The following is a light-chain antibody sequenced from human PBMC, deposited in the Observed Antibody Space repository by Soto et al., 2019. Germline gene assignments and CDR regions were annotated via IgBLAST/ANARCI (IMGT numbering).Light chain of an antibody. Sequence: SVLTQPASVSGSPGQSITISCSGNAVSYQLVSWYQQQPGKAPKLILYNVTRRPSGVSNRFSGFKSGTTASLKITGLQAEDEADYYCRSFVGVTNDVFGNGTKVTVL. CDR3: RSFVGVTNDV. V-gene: IGLV2-23*02. J-gene: IGLJ1*01. CDR2: NVT. CDR1: GNAVSYQL.